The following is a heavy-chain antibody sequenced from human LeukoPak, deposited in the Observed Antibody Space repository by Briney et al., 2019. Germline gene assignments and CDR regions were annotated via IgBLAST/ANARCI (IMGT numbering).Heavy chain of an antibody. CDR2: INWNGGST. CDR1: GFTFDNYG. Sequence: PGGSLRLSCAASGFTFDNYGMSWVRQVPGKGLEWVSGINWNGGSTGYADSVKGRITISRDNAKNFLYLQMNGLRTEDTALYYCAASGTRVIAAVGTFPNAFDIWGQGTMVTVSS. CDR3: AASGTRVIAAVGTFPNAFDI. J-gene: IGHJ3*02. V-gene: IGHV3-20*04. D-gene: IGHD6-13*01.